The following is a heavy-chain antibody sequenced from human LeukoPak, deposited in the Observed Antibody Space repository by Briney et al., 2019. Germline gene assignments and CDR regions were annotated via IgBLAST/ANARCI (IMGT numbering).Heavy chain of an antibody. CDR1: GFTFNNYW. CDR3: ARGAEKILSFGEYPSDAFDI. D-gene: IGHD3-10*01. J-gene: IGHJ3*02. V-gene: IGHV3-74*01. Sequence: PGGSLRLSCAASGFTFNNYWMHWVRQAPGKGLVWDSRINRDGSNTDYADSVKGRFTISRDSPKNTVYLQMDSLRAEDTAVYYCARGAEKILSFGEYPSDAFDIWGQGTMVSVTS. CDR2: INRDGSNT.